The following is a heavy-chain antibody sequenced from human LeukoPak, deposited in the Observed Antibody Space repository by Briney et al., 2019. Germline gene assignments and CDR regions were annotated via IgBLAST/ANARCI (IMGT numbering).Heavy chain of an antibody. J-gene: IGHJ3*02. CDR2: TIPIFGTA. CDR1: GGTFSSYA. CDR3: ASPARGWTMIVVDGGRNSFGI. D-gene: IGHD3-22*01. Sequence: GSSVKVSCKASGGTFSSYAISWVRQAPGQGLEWMGGTIPIFGTANYAQKFQGRVTITADESTSTAYMELSSLRSEDTAVYYCASPARGWTMIVVDGGRNSFGIWGQGTMVTVSS. V-gene: IGHV1-69*01.